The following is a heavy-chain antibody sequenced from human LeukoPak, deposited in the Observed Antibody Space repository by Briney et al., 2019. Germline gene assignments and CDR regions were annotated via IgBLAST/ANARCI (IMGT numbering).Heavy chain of an antibody. D-gene: IGHD6-19*01. V-gene: IGHV6-1*01. Sequence: HSQTLSLTCDISGDSVSGNIVAWNWIRQSPSRGLEWLGRTNYRSKWYNDYAVSVRGRITINPDTSKNRFSLQLDSVTPEDTAVYYCARGSSGSLDYWGQGTLVTVSS. J-gene: IGHJ4*02. CDR1: GDSVSGNIVA. CDR3: ARGSSGSLDY. CDR2: TNYRSKWYN.